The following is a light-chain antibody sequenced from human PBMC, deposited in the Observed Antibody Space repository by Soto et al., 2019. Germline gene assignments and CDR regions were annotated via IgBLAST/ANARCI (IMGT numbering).Light chain of an antibody. CDR1: SGHSSYD. CDR2: LNSDGSH. J-gene: IGLJ1*01. CDR3: QTWGTGIRV. V-gene: IGLV4-69*01. Sequence: QSVLTQSPSASASLGASVKLTCTLSSGHSSYDIAWHQQQPEKGPRYLMKLNSDGSHSKGDGIPDRFSGSSSGAERYLTISSLQSEDEADYYCQTWGTGIRVFGTGTKVTVL.